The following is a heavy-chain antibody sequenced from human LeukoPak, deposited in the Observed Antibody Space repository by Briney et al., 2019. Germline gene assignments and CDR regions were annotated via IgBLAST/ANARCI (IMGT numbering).Heavy chain of an antibody. V-gene: IGHV3-23*01. CDR1: GFTFSNYA. Sequence: GGSLRLSCAASGFTFSNYAMNWVRQAPGKGLEWVSGISGSGYSTYYADSVEGRFAVSRDISKNTMYLQMNSLRAEDTAVYFCAKDGVATVGYYFDSWGQGTLVTVSS. D-gene: IGHD6-13*01. CDR2: ISGSGYST. CDR3: AKDGVATVGYYFDS. J-gene: IGHJ4*02.